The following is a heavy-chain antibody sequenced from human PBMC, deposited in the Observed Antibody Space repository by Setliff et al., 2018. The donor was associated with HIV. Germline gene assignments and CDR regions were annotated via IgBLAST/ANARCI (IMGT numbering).Heavy chain of an antibody. CDR2: INHSGST. Sequence: PSETLSLTCAVHGESFSSYYWSWIRQPPGRGLEWIGEINHSGSTNYNPSLKSRVTISADTSKNQFSLRLSSVTAADTAVYFCARHVVALGIVVLPAGALDFWGPGTLVTVSS. CDR3: ARHVVALGIVVLPAGALDF. D-gene: IGHD2-2*01. CDR1: GESFSSYY. J-gene: IGHJ4*02. V-gene: IGHV4-34*01.